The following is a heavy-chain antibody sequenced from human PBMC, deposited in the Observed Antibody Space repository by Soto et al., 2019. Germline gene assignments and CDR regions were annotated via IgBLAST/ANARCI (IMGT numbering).Heavy chain of an antibody. J-gene: IGHJ4*02. CDR2: IYHSGST. V-gene: IGHV4-30-2*01. CDR3: ARRLRSAALDY. Sequence: KSSETLSLTCAVSGGSISSGGYSWSWIRQPPGKGLEWIGYIYHSGSTYYNPSLKSRVTISVDGSKNQFSLKLSSVTAADTAVYYCARRLRSAALDYWGQGTLVTVSS. CDR1: GGSISSGGYS. D-gene: IGHD3-10*01.